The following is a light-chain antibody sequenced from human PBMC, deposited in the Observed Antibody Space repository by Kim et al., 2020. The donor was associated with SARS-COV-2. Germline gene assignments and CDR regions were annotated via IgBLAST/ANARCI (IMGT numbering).Light chain of an antibody. V-gene: IGLV2-8*01. CDR1: SRVVGGYNY. CDR3: SSYAGSNNLV. CDR2: AVS. J-gene: IGLJ2*01. Sequence: GQSVPTACPGTSRVVGGYNYVSWYQQHPGTAPKIMIYAVSKRPSGVPDRLSGSKAGNTASLTVSGLQAEDEADYHCSSYAGSNNLVFGGGTQLTVL.